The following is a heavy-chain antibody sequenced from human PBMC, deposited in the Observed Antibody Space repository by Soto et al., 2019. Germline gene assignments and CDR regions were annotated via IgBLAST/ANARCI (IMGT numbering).Heavy chain of an antibody. J-gene: IGHJ6*03. CDR1: GGSISNYF. Sequence: QVQLQESGPGLVKSSETLSLTCRVSGGSISNYFWSWIRQPPGKGLEWIGYIFNSGSTIYSPSLKSRVTLTLDTSKNQISLRLGSVTVADTAIYYCARGPETYYMDVWGKGTTVTVSS. V-gene: IGHV4-59*01. CDR2: IFNSGST. CDR3: ARGPETYYMDV.